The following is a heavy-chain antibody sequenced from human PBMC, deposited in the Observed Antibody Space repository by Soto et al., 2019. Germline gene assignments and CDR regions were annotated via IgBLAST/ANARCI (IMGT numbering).Heavy chain of an antibody. CDR2: ISWNSGSI. D-gene: IGHD5-12*01. J-gene: IGHJ4*02. CDR3: AKAGRRVATPFDY. Sequence: EVQLVESGGGLVQPGRSLRLSCAASGFTFDDYAMHWVRQAPGKGLEWVSGISWNSGSIGYADSVKGRFTISRENAKNSLYLQMNILRAEDTALYYCAKAGRRVATPFDYWGQGTLVTVSS. V-gene: IGHV3-9*01. CDR1: GFTFDDYA.